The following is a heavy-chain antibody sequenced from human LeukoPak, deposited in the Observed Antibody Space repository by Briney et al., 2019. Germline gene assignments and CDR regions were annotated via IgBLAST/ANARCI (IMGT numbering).Heavy chain of an antibody. V-gene: IGHV1-18*01. D-gene: IGHD3-3*01. CDR2: ISAYNGNT. CDR3: ARVDVLRFLEWFRY. Sequence: ASVKVSCKASGYTFTSYGISWVRQAPGQGLEWMGWISAYNGNTNYAQKLQGRATMTTDTSTSTAYMELRSLRSDDTAVYYCARVDVLRFLEWFRYWGQGTLVTVSS. J-gene: IGHJ4*02. CDR1: GYTFTSYG.